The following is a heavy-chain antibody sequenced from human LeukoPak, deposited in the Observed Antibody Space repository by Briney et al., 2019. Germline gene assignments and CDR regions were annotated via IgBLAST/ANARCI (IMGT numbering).Heavy chain of an antibody. D-gene: IGHD4-17*01. Sequence: GGSLRLSCAASGFTFSSYAMSWVRQAPGKGLEWVANIKEDGSEKYYVDSVKGRFTISRDNAKNSLYLQMNSLRAEDTAVYYCARGYGDPLDYYYYMDVWGKGTTVTVSS. V-gene: IGHV3-7*01. J-gene: IGHJ6*03. CDR1: GFTFSSYA. CDR3: ARGYGDPLDYYYYMDV. CDR2: IKEDGSEK.